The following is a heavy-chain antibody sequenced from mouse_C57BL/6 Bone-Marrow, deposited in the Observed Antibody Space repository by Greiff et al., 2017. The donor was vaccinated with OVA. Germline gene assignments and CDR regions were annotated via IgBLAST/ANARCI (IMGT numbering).Heavy chain of an antibody. CDR1: GYTFTDYN. J-gene: IGHJ3*01. D-gene: IGHD2-5*01. V-gene: IGHV1-18*01. Sequence: EVQLQQSGPELVKPGASVKIPCKASGYTFTDYNMDWVKQSHGKSLEWIGDINPNNGGTIYNQKFKGKATLTVDKSSSTAYMELSSLTSEDTADYYCARNSNCEPVLAYWGQGTLVTVSA. CDR2: INPNNGGT. CDR3: ARNSNCEPVLAY.